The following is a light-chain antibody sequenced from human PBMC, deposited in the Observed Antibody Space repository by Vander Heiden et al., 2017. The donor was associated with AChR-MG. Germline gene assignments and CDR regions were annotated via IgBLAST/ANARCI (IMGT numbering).Light chain of an antibody. Sequence: DIQMTQSPSSLSASVGDRITITCRASQSISSYLNWYQQKPGEAPKLLIHAASSLQRGVPSRFSGSGSGSGTDFTLTISSLQPEDFATYYCQETYIGPTWTFGQGTKVEIK. CDR3: QETYIGPTWT. V-gene: IGKV1-39*01. CDR1: QSISSY. CDR2: AAS. J-gene: IGKJ1*01.